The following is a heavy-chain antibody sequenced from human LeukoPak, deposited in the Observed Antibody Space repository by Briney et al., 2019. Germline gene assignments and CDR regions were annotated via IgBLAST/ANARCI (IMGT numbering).Heavy chain of an antibody. D-gene: IGHD5-18*01. CDR3: ARSRSGYSYDHAAFEI. Sequence: SETLSLTCTVSGGSISSYYWSWIRQPPGKGLEWIGYIYYSGSTNYNPSLKSRVTISVDTSKNQFSLKLSSVTAADTAVYYCARSRSGYSYDHAAFEIWGQGTMVTVSS. CDR2: IYYSGST. V-gene: IGHV4-59*08. J-gene: IGHJ3*02. CDR1: GGSISSYY.